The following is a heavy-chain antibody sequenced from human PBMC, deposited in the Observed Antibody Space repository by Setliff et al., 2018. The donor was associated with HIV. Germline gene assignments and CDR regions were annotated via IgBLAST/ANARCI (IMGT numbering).Heavy chain of an antibody. V-gene: IGHV1-46*01. J-gene: IGHJ4*02. Sequence: GASVKVSCKASEYNFTNYYIHWVRQAPGQGLEWMGVIDPSDGSTNYAQKLQGRFKITADDSSNTAYMELSSLRSGDTAVYYCARDRYAGEIDYWGQGTLVTVSS. CDR1: EYNFTNYY. CDR3: ARDRYAGEIDY. D-gene: IGHD3-10*01. CDR2: IDPSDGST.